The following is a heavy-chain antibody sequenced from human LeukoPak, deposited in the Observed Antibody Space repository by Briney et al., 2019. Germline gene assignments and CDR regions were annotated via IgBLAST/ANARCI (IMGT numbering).Heavy chain of an antibody. D-gene: IGHD3-22*01. Sequence: PSETLSLTCTVSGGAISSYYWSWVRQPAGKAPEWIGGIYSSGIINYNPSPKSRVTMSLDNSKNQPSLKVSYVAAADTAVYYCARDTENSGYPDYWGQGTLVTASS. CDR2: IYSSGII. CDR3: ARDTENSGYPDY. CDR1: GGAISSYY. V-gene: IGHV4-4*07. J-gene: IGHJ4*02.